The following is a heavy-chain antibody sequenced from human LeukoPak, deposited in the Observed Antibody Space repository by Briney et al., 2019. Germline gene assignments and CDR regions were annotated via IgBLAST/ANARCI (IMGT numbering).Heavy chain of an antibody. CDR2: IYYSGST. J-gene: IGHJ4*02. CDR1: GGSINSGSYY. D-gene: IGHD3-3*01. V-gene: IGHV4-61*10. CDR3: AGGSYYDFWSGYYRNDY. Sequence: PSETLSLTCTVSGGSINSGSYYWSWIRQPAGKGLEWIGYIYYSGSTNYNPSLKSRVTISVDTSKNQFSLKLSSVTAADTAVYYCAGGSYYDFWSGYYRNDYWGQGTLVTVSS.